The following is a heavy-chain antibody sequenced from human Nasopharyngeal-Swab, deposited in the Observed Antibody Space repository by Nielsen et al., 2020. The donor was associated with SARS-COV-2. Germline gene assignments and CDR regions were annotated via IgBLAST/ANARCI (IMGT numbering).Heavy chain of an antibody. Sequence: KVSCKASGGTFSSYAISWVRQAPGQGLEWMGGIIPIFGTANYAQKFQGRVTITADESTSTAYMELSSLRSEDTAVYYCARGTQYYYDSSGYYTAPFDYWGQGTLVTVSS. CDR2: IIPIFGTA. CDR1: GGTFSSYA. D-gene: IGHD3-22*01. J-gene: IGHJ4*02. V-gene: IGHV1-69*01. CDR3: ARGTQYYYDSSGYYTAPFDY.